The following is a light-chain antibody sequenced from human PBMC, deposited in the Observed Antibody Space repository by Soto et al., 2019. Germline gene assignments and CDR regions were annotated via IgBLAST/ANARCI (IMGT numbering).Light chain of an antibody. CDR2: GAS. CDR1: QSVSEY. J-gene: IGKJ5*01. V-gene: IGKV3-15*01. Sequence: EVVMTQSPATLSVSPGERCRLSWMASQSVSEYLAWYQQKPGQAPRLLIYGASTRATGIPARFSGSGSGTEFTLTISSLQSEDFAVYYCQQYNNWPPITFGQGTRLEIK. CDR3: QQYNNWPPIT.